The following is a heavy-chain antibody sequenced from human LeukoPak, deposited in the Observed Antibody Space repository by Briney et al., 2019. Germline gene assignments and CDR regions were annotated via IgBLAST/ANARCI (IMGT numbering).Heavy chain of an antibody. CDR2: ISWNGLSP. CDR3: ASLRGPTGPAS. CDR1: GFRFDDYG. Sequence: GGSLRLSCAASGFRFDDYGMSWVRQPPGKGLEWVSGISWNGLSPGYADSVKGRFTISRDNAKNSLYLQMNSLRDEDTALYYCASLRGPTGPASWGQGTPVTVSS. J-gene: IGHJ5*02. V-gene: IGHV3-20*04.